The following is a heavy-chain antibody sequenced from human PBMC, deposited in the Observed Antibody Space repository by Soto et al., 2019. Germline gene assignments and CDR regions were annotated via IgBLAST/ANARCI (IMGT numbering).Heavy chain of an antibody. Sequence: QVQLVQSGAEVKKPGASVKVSCKASGYTFTGNYMHWVRQAPGQGLEWMGWINPNSGGTNYARKFQSRVTVTRDTSISTAYMELSRLRADDKAVYYCARDGDSSSPLDIWGQGTMVTVSS. CDR3: ARDGDSSSPLDI. CDR1: GYTFTGNY. V-gene: IGHV1-2*02. CDR2: INPNSGGT. D-gene: IGHD6-6*01. J-gene: IGHJ3*02.